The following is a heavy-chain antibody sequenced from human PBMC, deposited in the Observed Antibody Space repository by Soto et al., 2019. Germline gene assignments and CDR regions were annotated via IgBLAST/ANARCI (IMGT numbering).Heavy chain of an antibody. CDR2: IIPMLGKP. V-gene: IGHV1-69*01. J-gene: IGHJ5*01. Sequence: QVQLVQSGAEVRKPGSSVKVSCQATGDTFDSASINWVRQAPVQGLEWMGGIIPMLGKPSYAQSFQDRVTITADESANTAYMEFRSLRSDDTAVYFCARLGRGAFDSWGQGTPVTVSS. D-gene: IGHD7-27*01. CDR3: ARLGRGAFDS. CDR1: GDTFDSAS.